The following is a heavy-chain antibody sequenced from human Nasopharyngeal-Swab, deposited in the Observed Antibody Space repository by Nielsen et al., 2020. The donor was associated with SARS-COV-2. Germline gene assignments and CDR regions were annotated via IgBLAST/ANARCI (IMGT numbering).Heavy chain of an antibody. CDR3: ARESHYDFWSGYYPSKYYYYYMDV. D-gene: IGHD3-3*01. J-gene: IGHJ6*03. CDR1: GFTSSDYY. Sequence: GESLKISCAASGFTSSDYYMSLIRQAPGKGLEWVSYISSSGSTIYYADSVKGRFTISRDNAKNSLYLQMNSLRAEDTAVYYCARESHYDFWSGYYPSKYYYYYMDVWGKGTTVTVSS. V-gene: IGHV3-11*04. CDR2: ISSSGSTI.